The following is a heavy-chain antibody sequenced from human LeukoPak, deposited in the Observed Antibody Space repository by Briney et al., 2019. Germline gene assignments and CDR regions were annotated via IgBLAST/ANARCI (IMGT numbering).Heavy chain of an antibody. J-gene: IGHJ4*02. CDR1: GFTFSSHG. D-gene: IGHD4-17*01. CDR3: ATPGGYGDYAPFDY. Sequence: PGGSLRLSCAASGFTFSSHGMHWVRQAPGKGLEWVAVISYDGSNKYYADSVKGRFTISRDNSKNTLYLQMNSLRAEDTAGYYCATPGGYGDYAPFDYWGQGTLVTVSS. V-gene: IGHV3-30*03. CDR2: ISYDGSNK.